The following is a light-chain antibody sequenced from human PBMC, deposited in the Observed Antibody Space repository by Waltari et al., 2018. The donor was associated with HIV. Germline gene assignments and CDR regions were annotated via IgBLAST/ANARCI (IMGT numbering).Light chain of an antibody. CDR2: GAS. J-gene: IGKJ5*01. CDR1: QSVSSN. Sequence: EIVMTQSPATLSVSPGKRATLSCRASQSVSSNLAWYQQKPGQAPRPLIYGASTRATGIPARFSGIGSGTEFTRTISSLQSEDFAVYYCQQYNNWITFGQGTRLEIK. V-gene: IGKV3-15*01. CDR3: QQYNNWIT.